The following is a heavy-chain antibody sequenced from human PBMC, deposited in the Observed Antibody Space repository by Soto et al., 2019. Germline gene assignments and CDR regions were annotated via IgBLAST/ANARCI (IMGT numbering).Heavy chain of an antibody. CDR2: IGTAGDT. D-gene: IGHD2-15*01. Sequence: GGSLIVSCAASGFTFSNYDMHWVRQVTGKGLEWVSTIGTAGDTYYPGSVKGRFTIPRENAKNSLYLQMNSLRAEDTAVYYCARGRLISRYYFDYWGQGTLVPGSS. CDR1: GFTFSNYD. V-gene: IGHV3-13*01. CDR3: ARGRLISRYYFDY. J-gene: IGHJ4*02.